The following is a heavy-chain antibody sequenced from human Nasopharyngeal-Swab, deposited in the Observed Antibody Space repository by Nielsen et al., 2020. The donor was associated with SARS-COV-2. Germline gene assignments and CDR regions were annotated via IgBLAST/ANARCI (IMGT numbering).Heavy chain of an antibody. J-gene: IGHJ4*02. CDR3: TPTIAATGKRIAY. CDR2: ICYDGTNK. CDR1: GFSVTSHG. V-gene: IGHV3-33*01. Sequence: GESLKISCQASGFSVTSHGMHWVRQAPGKGLEWVAVICYDGTNKSYADSVKGRFTISRDNSKNTLYLQMNSLRAEDTAMYYCTPTIAATGKRIAYWGKGTLVTVSS. D-gene: IGHD6-13*01.